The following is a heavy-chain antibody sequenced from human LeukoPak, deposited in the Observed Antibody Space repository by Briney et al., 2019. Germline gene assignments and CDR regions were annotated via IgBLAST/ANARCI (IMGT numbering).Heavy chain of an antibody. D-gene: IGHD6-6*01. CDR1: GYTFISYG. CDR3: ARGLSQEYSLRGPAFPFDY. Sequence: VAAVQGSCKASGYTFISYGISWVRQAPGQGREWMGWISAYNGSTNYAQKLQGRVTMTTDTSTSTAYMELRSLRYGVTAVYYCARGLSQEYSLRGPAFPFDYWGQGTLVTVSS. CDR2: ISAYNGST. V-gene: IGHV1-18*01. J-gene: IGHJ4*02.